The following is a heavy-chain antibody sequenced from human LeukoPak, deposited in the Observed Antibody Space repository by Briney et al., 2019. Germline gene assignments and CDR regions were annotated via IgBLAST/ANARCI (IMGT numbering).Heavy chain of an antibody. D-gene: IGHD6-13*01. CDR1: GSSISSYY. V-gene: IGHV4-4*07. Sequence: SETLSLTCTVSGSSISSYYWSCIRQPAGKGLEWIGRIYTSGSTNYNPSLESRVTMSLDTSKNQFSLKLSSVTAADTAVYYCARYGAAGINWFDPWGQGSLVTVSS. CDR2: IYTSGST. J-gene: IGHJ5*02. CDR3: ARYGAAGINWFDP.